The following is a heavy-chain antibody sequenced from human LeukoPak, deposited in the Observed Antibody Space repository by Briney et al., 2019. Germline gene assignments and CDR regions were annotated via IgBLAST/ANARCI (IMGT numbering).Heavy chain of an antibody. V-gene: IGHV4-59*01. J-gene: IGHJ4*02. Sequence: PSETLSLTCTVSGGSISSYYWSWIWQPPGKGLEWIGYIYYSGSTNYNPSLKSRVTISVDTSKNQFSLKLSSVTAADTAVYYCARHGATVTTFGFDYWGQGTLVTVSS. CDR2: IYYSGST. D-gene: IGHD4-17*01. CDR1: GGSISSYY. CDR3: ARHGATVTTFGFDY.